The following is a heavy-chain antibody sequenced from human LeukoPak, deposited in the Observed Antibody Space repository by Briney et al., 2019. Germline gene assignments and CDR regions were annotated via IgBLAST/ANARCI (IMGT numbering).Heavy chain of an antibody. CDR1: GFTFSSYV. V-gene: IGHV3-23*01. CDR3: ARLTGTRGY. D-gene: IGHD1-20*01. CDR2: IGASSEIT. Sequence: PGGSLRLSCAASGFTFSSYVMNWVRQAPGKGLEWVSTIGASSEITYFADSVKGRFTISRDNSKNTLYLQMNSLRAEDTAVYYCARLTGTRGYWGQGTLVTVSS. J-gene: IGHJ4*02.